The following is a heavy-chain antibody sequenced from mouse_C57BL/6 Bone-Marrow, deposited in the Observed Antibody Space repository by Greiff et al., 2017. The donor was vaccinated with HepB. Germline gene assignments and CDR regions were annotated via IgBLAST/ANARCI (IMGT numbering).Heavy chain of an antibody. CDR3: ARDLYDYDGGGMDY. CDR1: GFTFSDFY. V-gene: IGHV7-1*01. J-gene: IGHJ4*01. D-gene: IGHD2-4*01. CDR2: SRNKANDYTT. Sequence: EVNLVESGGGLVQSGRSLRLSCATSGFTFSDFYMEWVRQAPGKGLEWIAASRNKANDYTTEYSASVKGRFIVSRDTSQSILYLQMNALRAEDTAIYYCARDLYDYDGGGMDYWGQGTSVTVSS.